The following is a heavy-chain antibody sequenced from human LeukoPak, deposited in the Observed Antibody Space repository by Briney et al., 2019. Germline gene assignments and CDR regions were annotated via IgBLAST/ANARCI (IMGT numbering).Heavy chain of an antibody. Sequence: GGSLRLSCTTSGLTFGDHAMSWVGQAPGKGIEWVGFFRIKAHRGTTEYAASVKCRFTISRDESRSIAYLQVNSLKSEDTGMYFCTRGSIHLWIHNGMDVWGQGTTVTVSS. CDR1: GLTFGDHA. CDR3: TRGSIHLWIHNGMDV. D-gene: IGHD5-18*01. CDR2: FRIKAHRGTT. V-gene: IGHV3-49*04. J-gene: IGHJ6*01.